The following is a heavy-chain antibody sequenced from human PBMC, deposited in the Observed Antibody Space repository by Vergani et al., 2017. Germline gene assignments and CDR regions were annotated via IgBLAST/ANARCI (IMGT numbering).Heavy chain of an antibody. J-gene: IGHJ4*02. CDR2: IKNTGDST. Sequence: EVQLLQSEGAVVQPGGSLRLSCVASGFTFSSHAMSWVRQGHGQGLEWVSSIKNTGDSTHYADSVKGRFTISRDNSKNMLFLQMNNLRTEDTAIYYCAXQYFVSGNYLFDYWGQGTLVTVSS. D-gene: IGHD3-10*01. V-gene: IGHV3-23*01. CDR1: GFTFSSHA. CDR3: AXQYFVSGNYLFDY.